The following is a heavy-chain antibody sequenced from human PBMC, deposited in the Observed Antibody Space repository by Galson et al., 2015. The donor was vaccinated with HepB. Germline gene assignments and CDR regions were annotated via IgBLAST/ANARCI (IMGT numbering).Heavy chain of an antibody. CDR2: ISAYNGNT. V-gene: IGHV1-18*01. J-gene: IGHJ6*02. Sequence: SVKVSCKASGYTFTSYGISWVRQAPGQGLEWMGWISAYNGNTNYAQKLQGRVTMTTDTSTSTAYMELRSLRSDDTAVYYCARDPRGTLWFGELLFEAFYYYYGMDVWGQGTTVTVSS. D-gene: IGHD3-10*01. CDR3: ARDPRGTLWFGELLFEAFYYYYGMDV. CDR1: GYTFTSYG.